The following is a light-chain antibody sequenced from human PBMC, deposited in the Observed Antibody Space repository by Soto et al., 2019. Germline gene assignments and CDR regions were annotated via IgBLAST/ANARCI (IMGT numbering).Light chain of an antibody. CDR3: CSYAGSLYV. J-gene: IGLJ1*01. Sequence: ALTQPRSVSGSPGQSVTISCTGTSSDVGGYNYVSWYQQHPGKAPKLMIYDVSKRPSGVPDRFSGSKSGNTASLTISGLQAEDEADYYCCSYAGSLYVFGTGTKLTVL. V-gene: IGLV2-11*01. CDR1: SSDVGGYNY. CDR2: DVS.